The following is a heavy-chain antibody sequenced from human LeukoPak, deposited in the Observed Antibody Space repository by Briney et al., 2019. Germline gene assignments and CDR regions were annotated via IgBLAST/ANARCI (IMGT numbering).Heavy chain of an antibody. J-gene: IGHJ1*01. V-gene: IGHV4-59*12. CDR1: GGSISSYY. CDR2: IYYSGST. CDR3: ARSRYESSVPFFDV. D-gene: IGHD3-22*01. Sequence: SETLSLTCTVSGGSISSYYWSWIRQSPGKGLEWIGYIYYSGSTNYNPSLKSRVTISVDTSKNQFSLKLSSVTAADTAVYYCARSRYESSVPFFDVWGQGTLVTVSS.